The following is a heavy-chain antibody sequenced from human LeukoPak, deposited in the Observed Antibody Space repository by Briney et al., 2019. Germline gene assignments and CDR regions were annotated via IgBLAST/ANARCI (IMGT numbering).Heavy chain of an antibody. V-gene: IGHV1-2*02. CDR1: GYTFTGYY. D-gene: IGHD5-24*01. Sequence: ASVKVSCKASGYTFTGYYIHWVRQAPGQGLEWMGWINPNSGGTNYAQKSQGRVTMTRDTSISTAYMELSRLRSDDTALYYCARHMATLTEDYFYYGMDVWGQGTTVTASS. CDR2: INPNSGGT. CDR3: ARHMATLTEDYFYYGMDV. J-gene: IGHJ6*02.